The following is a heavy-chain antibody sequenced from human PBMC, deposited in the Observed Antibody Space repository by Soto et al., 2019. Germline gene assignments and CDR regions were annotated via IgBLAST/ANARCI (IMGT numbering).Heavy chain of an antibody. Sequence: GGSLRLSCAASGFTFSRYWMAWVRQAPGKGLEWLANIKQGGSETNYVDSVKGRFTISRDNTKNSLYLQMNSLRAEDTAVYFCAKHSDYDLNYWGQGTLVTVSS. V-gene: IGHV3-7*05. D-gene: IGHD5-12*01. CDR3: AKHSDYDLNY. J-gene: IGHJ4*02. CDR1: GFTFSRYW. CDR2: IKQGGSET.